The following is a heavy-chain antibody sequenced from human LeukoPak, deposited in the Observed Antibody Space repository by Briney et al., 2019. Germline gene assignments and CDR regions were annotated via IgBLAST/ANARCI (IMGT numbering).Heavy chain of an antibody. J-gene: IGHJ2*01. Sequence: PSETLSLTCTVSGGSISSSSYYWGWIRQPPGKGLEWIGSIYYSGSTYYNPSLKSRVTISVDTSKNQFSLKLSSVTAADTAVYYCARRSSSFWYFDLWGRGTLVTVSS. D-gene: IGHD6-13*01. CDR3: ARRSSSFWYFDL. V-gene: IGHV4-39*01. CDR2: IYYSGST. CDR1: GGSISSSSYY.